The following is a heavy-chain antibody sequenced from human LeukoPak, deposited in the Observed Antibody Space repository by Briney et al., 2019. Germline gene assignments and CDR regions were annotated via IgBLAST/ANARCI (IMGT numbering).Heavy chain of an antibody. D-gene: IGHD3-22*01. V-gene: IGHV1-8*01. J-gene: IGHJ4*02. CDR3: ARGRYDSSGYFTY. CDR1: GYTFTSYD. CDR2: MDPNSGNT. Sequence: ASVTVSCTASGYTFTSYDINWVRPAPGQGLEWMGWMDPNSGNTGYAQKFQGRVTMTRNTSISTAYMELSSLRSEDTAMYYCARGRYDSSGYFTYWGQGTLVTVSS.